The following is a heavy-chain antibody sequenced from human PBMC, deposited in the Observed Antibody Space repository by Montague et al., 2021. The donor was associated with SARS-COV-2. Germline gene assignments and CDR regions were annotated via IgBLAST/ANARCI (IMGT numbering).Heavy chain of an antibody. CDR2: IYYSGST. Sequence: SETLSLTCTVSGDSIRSSSYFWGWIRQPPGKGLEWIGSIYYSGSTYYNPSLKSRVTISVDTSKNQFSLKLSSVTAADTAVYYCARKASRGITIFGVVTASYYFDYWGQGTLVTVSS. CDR3: ARKASRGITIFGVVTASYYFDY. D-gene: IGHD3-3*01. CDR1: GDSIRSSSYF. V-gene: IGHV4-39*01. J-gene: IGHJ4*02.